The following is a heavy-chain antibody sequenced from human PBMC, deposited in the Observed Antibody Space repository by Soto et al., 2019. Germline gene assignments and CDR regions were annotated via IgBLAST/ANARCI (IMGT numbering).Heavy chain of an antibody. J-gene: IGHJ4*02. CDR3: TKDLERGSYDGGIDF. V-gene: IGHV3-23*01. CDR2: ISGSGGSK. Sequence: PGGSLRLSCATSGFPFSSHTMNWFRLARGKGLAWVATISGSGGSKFYVDSVKGRFTISRDNSKNTVYLQMNSLRADDTAMDFCTKDLERGSYDGGIDFWGQGTLVTVS. CDR1: GFPFSSHT. D-gene: IGHD1-26*01.